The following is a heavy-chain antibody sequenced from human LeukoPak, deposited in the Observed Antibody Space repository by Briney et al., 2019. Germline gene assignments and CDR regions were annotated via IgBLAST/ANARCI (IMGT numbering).Heavy chain of an antibody. CDR3: ARDIWDRGTVTYFDY. V-gene: IGHV1-69*13. J-gene: IGHJ4*02. CDR2: IIPIFGTA. CDR1: GGTFSSYA. D-gene: IGHD4-17*01. Sequence: AASVKVSCKASGGTFSSYAISWVRQAPGQGLEWMGGIIPIFGTANYAQKFQGRVTITADESTSTAYMELSSLRPEDTAVYYCARDIWDRGTVTYFDYWGQGTLVTVSS.